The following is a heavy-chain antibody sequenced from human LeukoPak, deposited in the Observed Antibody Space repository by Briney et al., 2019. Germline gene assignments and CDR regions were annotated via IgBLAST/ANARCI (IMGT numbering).Heavy chain of an antibody. Sequence: ESGGSLRLSCAASGFTFSSYGMSWVRQAPGKGLEWVSAISGSGGSTYYADSVKGRFTISRDNSKNTLYLQMNSLRAEDTAVYYCAKDPHRGAMVTGWFDPWGQGTLVTVSS. CDR1: GFTFSSYG. D-gene: IGHD5-18*01. V-gene: IGHV3-23*01. CDR2: ISGSGGST. CDR3: AKDPHRGAMVTGWFDP. J-gene: IGHJ5*02.